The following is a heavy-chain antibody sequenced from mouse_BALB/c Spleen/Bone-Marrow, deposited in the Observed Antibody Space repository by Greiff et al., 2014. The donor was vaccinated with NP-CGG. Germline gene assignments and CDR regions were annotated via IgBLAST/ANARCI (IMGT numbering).Heavy chain of an antibody. CDR1: GFTFTDYY. V-gene: IGHV7-3*02. D-gene: IGHD2-1*01. CDR3: AREGVYYGNPYWYFDV. CDR2: IRNKANGYTT. Sequence: EVKLVESGGGLVQPGGSLRLSYATSGFTFTDYYMSWVRQPPGKALEWLGFIRNKANGYTTEYSASVKGRFTISRDNSQSILYLQMNTLRAEDSATYYCAREGVYYGNPYWYFDVWGAGTTVTVSS. J-gene: IGHJ1*01.